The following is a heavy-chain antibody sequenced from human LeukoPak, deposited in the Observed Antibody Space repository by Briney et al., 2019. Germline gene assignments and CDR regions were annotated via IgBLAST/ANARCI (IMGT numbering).Heavy chain of an antibody. V-gene: IGHV4-39*07. CDR2: IYYSGST. Sequence: SETLSLTCTVSGGSISSSSYYWGWIRQPPGKGLEWIGSIYYSGSTPYNPSLKSRVTISVDTSKNQFSLKLSSVTAADAAVYYCARVWELSDAFDIWGQGTMVTVSS. J-gene: IGHJ3*02. CDR1: GGSISSSSYY. D-gene: IGHD1-26*01. CDR3: ARVWELSDAFDI.